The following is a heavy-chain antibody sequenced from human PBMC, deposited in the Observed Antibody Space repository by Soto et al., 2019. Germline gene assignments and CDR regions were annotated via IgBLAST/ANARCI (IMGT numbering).Heavy chain of an antibody. D-gene: IGHD3-3*01. J-gene: IGHJ6*02. CDR2: INHSGST. V-gene: IGHV4-34*01. CDR3: ARALSYYDFWSGYYSSYYGMDV. Sequence: PSETLSLTCAVYGGSFSGYYWSWIRQPPGKGLEWIGEINHSGSTNYNPSLKSRVTISVDTSKNQFSLKLSSVTAADTAVYYCARALSYYDFWSGYYSSYYGMDVWGQGTTVTV. CDR1: GGSFSGYY.